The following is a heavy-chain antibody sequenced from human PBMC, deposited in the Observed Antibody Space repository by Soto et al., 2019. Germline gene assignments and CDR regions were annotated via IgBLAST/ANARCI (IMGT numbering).Heavy chain of an antibody. Sequence: QLQLHESGPGLVKPSETLSLTCTVSGGSISSSSYYWGWIRQPPGKGLEWIGSIYYSGSTYYNPSLKSRVTISVDTSKNQFSLKLSSVTSADTVVYYCARHEDYDFWSGPYYFDYWGQGTLVTVSS. J-gene: IGHJ4*02. CDR2: IYYSGST. CDR1: GGSISSSSYY. V-gene: IGHV4-39*01. CDR3: ARHEDYDFWSGPYYFDY. D-gene: IGHD3-3*01.